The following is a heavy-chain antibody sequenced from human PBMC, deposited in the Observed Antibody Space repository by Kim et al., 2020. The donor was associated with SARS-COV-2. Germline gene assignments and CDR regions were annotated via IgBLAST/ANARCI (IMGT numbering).Heavy chain of an antibody. CDR3: ARGHDSSGDDAFDI. D-gene: IGHD3-22*01. J-gene: IGHJ3*02. CDR1: GFTFSSYD. CDR2: IGTAGDT. Sequence: GGSLRLSCAASGFTFSSYDMHWVRQATGKGLEWVSAIGTAGDTYYPGSVKGRFTISRENAKNSLYLQMNSLRAGDTAVYYCARGHDSSGDDAFDIWGQGRMVTVSS. V-gene: IGHV3-13*01.